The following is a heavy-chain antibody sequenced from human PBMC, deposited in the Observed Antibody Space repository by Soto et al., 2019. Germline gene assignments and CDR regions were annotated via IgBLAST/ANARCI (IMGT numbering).Heavy chain of an antibody. J-gene: IGHJ5*02. CDR3: VRDRPARRLA. CDR1: GFTFSNYW. Sequence: EVQLVESGGGLVQPGGSLRLSCAASGFTFSNYWMHWVRQDPGKGLVWVSRINNEGSVTVYADSVKGRFTISRDNAKNMLYLQMNSLSAENTAVYQCVRDRPARRLAWGQGTLVTVSS. CDR2: INNEGSVT. V-gene: IGHV3-74*01.